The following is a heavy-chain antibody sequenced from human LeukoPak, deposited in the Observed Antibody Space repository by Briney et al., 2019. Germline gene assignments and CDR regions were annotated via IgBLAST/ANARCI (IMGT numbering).Heavy chain of an antibody. Sequence: PGRSLRLSCAASGFTFDDYAMHWVRQAPGKGPEWVSGISWNSGSIGYADSVKGRFTISRDNAKNSLYLQMNSLRAEDTALYYCAKGPYYDILTGYVDYWGQGTLVTVSS. D-gene: IGHD3-9*01. CDR3: AKGPYYDILTGYVDY. CDR2: ISWNSGSI. CDR1: GFTFDDYA. J-gene: IGHJ4*02. V-gene: IGHV3-9*01.